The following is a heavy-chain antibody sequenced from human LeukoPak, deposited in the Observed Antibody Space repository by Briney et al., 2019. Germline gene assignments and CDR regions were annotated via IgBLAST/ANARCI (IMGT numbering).Heavy chain of an antibody. D-gene: IGHD3-10*01. V-gene: IGHV1-18*01. J-gene: IGHJ5*02. CDR1: GYTFTNYG. Sequence: GASVKVSCKASGYTFTNYGFSWVRQAPGQGLEWMGWISANNGNTNYAQKLQGRVTMNTDTSTSTAYMELRSLRSDDTAVYYCARDRGRAPFDPWGQGALVTVSS. CDR3: ARDRGRAPFDP. CDR2: ISANNGNT.